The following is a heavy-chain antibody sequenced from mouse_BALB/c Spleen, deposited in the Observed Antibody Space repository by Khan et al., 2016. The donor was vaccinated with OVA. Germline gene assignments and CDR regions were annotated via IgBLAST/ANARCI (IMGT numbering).Heavy chain of an antibody. CDR3: ARTARIKY. V-gene: IGHV3-2*02. Sequence: EVELVESGPGLVKPSQSLSLTCTVTGYSITNCDVWNWIRPFPGNKLEWMGYISYSGSPNYTPSLKSRFSISLDTSKNQFFLQLNYVTTEDTATYYCARTARIKYWGQGTTLTVSS. CDR1: GYSITNCDV. D-gene: IGHD1-2*01. J-gene: IGHJ2*01. CDR2: ISYSGSP.